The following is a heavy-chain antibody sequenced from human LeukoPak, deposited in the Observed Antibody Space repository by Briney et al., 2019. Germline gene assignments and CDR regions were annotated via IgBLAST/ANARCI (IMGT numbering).Heavy chain of an antibody. V-gene: IGHV3-7*01. CDR1: GFTFSNYW. Sequence: GGSLRLSCAASGFTFSNYWMTWVRQAPGKGLEWVANIKQDGSDKYYVDSVKGRFNISRDNAKNSLYLQMNSLRAEDTAVYYCAASSGRQLWFPTDNWGQGTLVTVSS. D-gene: IGHD3-10*01. CDR3: AASSGRQLWFPTDN. CDR2: IKQDGSDK. J-gene: IGHJ1*01.